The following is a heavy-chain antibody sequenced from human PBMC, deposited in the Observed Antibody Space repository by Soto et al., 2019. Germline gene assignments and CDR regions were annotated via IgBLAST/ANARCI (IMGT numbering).Heavy chain of an antibody. CDR1: GYTFTSYA. J-gene: IGHJ4*02. CDR2: INVYNGNT. V-gene: IGHV1-18*01. Sequence: QVQLVQSGAEVKKPGASVKVSCKASGYTFTSYAISWVRQAPGQGLEWMGWINVYNGNTKYAQKFQGRVTMTTETSTSPVYMELRSLTSDDTAVYYCARDGVAVTTGISGYWGQGTLVTVSS. D-gene: IGHD4-4*01. CDR3: ARDGVAVTTGISGY.